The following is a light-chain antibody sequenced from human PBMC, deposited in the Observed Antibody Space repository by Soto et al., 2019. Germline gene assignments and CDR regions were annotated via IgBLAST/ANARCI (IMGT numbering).Light chain of an antibody. J-gene: IGLJ1*01. CDR2: RNN. CDR3: AAWDDRLSGETYV. V-gene: IGLV1-47*01. Sequence: QSVLTQPPSSSGTPGQRVTIACSGSSSNIGSNYVYWYQQLPGTAPKLLIYRNNQRPSGVPDRFSGSKSGTSASLAISGLRSEDEVDYYWAAWDDRLSGETYVFGNGNNVTVL. CDR1: SSNIGSNY.